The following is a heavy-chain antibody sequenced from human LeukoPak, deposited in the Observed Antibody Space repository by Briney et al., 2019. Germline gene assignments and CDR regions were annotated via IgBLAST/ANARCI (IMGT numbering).Heavy chain of an antibody. D-gene: IGHD3-22*01. CDR3: ARRSFEHSSGYYSRGAFAI. J-gene: IGHJ3*02. V-gene: IGHV4-39*01. Sequence: PSETLSLTCTVSGGTISSTSYYWAWIRQPPGKGLEWIGRIYYSGSTYYNPSLESRVIISVDTSKNQFALKLNSVTAADTAVYYCARRSFEHSSGYYSRGAFAIWGQGTMVTVSS. CDR2: IYYSGST. CDR1: GGTISSTSYY.